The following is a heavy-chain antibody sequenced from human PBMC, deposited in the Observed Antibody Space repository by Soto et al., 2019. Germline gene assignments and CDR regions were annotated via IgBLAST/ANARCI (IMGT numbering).Heavy chain of an antibody. V-gene: IGHV3-30-3*01. CDR1: GFTFSSYA. Sequence: QVQLVESGGGVVQPGRSLRLSCAASGFTFSSYAMHWVRQAPGKGLEWEAVISYEGSNKYYADSVKGRFTISRDNSKNTLYLQMNSLRAEDTAVYYCARDEATVTTIYYFDYWGQGTLVTVSS. J-gene: IGHJ4*02. D-gene: IGHD4-17*01. CDR2: ISYEGSNK. CDR3: ARDEATVTTIYYFDY.